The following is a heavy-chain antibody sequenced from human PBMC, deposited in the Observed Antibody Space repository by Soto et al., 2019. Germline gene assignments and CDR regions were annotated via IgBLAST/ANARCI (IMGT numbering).Heavy chain of an antibody. J-gene: IGHJ4*02. CDR3: AKDFRYSYGYFDY. CDR2: ISYDGSNK. V-gene: IGHV3-30*18. CDR1: GFTFSSYG. D-gene: IGHD5-18*01. Sequence: AGGSLRLSCAASGFTFSSYGMHWVRQAPGKGLEWVAVISYDGSNKYYADSVKGRFTISRDNSKNTLYLQMNSLRAEDTAVYYCAKDFRYSYGYFDYWGQGTLVTVSS.